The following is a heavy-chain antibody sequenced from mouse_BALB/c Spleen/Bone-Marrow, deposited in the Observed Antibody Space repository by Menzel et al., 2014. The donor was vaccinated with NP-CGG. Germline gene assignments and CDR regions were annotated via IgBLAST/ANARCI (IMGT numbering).Heavy chain of an antibody. V-gene: IGHV5-12-2*01. CDR3: ARHEGGGFAY. CDR2: ISNGGGST. CDR1: GFTFSSYT. Sequence: EVMLVESGGGLVQPGGSLKLSCAASGFTFSSYTMSWVRQTPEKRLEWVAYISNGGGSTYYPATVKGRFTISRDNAKNTLYLQMSSLKAEGPAMYYCARHEGGGFAYWGQGTLVTVSA. J-gene: IGHJ3*01.